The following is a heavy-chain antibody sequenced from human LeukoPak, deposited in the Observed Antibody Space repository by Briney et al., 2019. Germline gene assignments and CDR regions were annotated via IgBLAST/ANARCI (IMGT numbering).Heavy chain of an antibody. CDR3: ARAHFSGYGGAFDY. CDR2: IYYSGST. D-gene: IGHD5-12*01. J-gene: IGHJ4*02. Sequence: SETLSLTCTVSGGSISSGGYYWSWIRQHPGKGLEWIGYIYYSGSTYYNPSLKSQVTISVDTSKNQFSLKLSSVTAADTAVYYCARAHFSGYGGAFDYWGQGTLVTVSS. V-gene: IGHV4-31*01. CDR1: GGSISSGGYY.